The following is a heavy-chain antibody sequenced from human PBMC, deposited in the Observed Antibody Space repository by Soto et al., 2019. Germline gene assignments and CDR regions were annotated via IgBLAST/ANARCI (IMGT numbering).Heavy chain of an antibody. V-gene: IGHV1-8*01. J-gene: IGHJ5*02. D-gene: IGHD1-1*01. Sequence: ASVKVSCKASGYTFTSYEINWVRQATGQGLEWMGWMNPNSGNTGYAQKFQGRVTMTRNTSISTAYMELSSLRSEGTAVYYCARDRTGTRPWTWGQGTLVTVSS. CDR1: GYTFTSYE. CDR2: MNPNSGNT. CDR3: ARDRTGTRPWT.